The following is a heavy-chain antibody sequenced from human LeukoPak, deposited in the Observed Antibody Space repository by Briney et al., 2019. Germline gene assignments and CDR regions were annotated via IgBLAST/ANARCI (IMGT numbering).Heavy chain of an antibody. CDR2: ISGSGGRT. V-gene: IGHV3-23*01. Sequence: PGGSLRLSCAASGFTFSTYGMSWVRQAPGKGLEWVSGISGSGGRTYYADSVKGGFTISRDNDKKTVYMQMKSLRGEDTAVYYCAAYYYDSSDYYFFDYWGQGTLVTVSS. D-gene: IGHD3-22*01. CDR3: AAYYYDSSDYYFFDY. J-gene: IGHJ4*02. CDR1: GFTFSTYG.